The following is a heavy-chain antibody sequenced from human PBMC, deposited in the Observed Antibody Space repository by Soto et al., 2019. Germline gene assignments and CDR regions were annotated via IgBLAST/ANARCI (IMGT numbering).Heavy chain of an antibody. CDR1: GGTFSSYA. V-gene: IGHV1-69*13. Sequence: ASVKVSCKASGGTFSSYAISWVRQAPGQGLEWMGGIIPIFGTANYAQKFQGRVTITADESTSTAYMELSSLRSEDTAVYYCARESPFYYDFWSGYYPGWFDPWGQGALVTVSS. CDR2: IIPIFGTA. D-gene: IGHD3-3*01. CDR3: ARESPFYYDFWSGYYPGWFDP. J-gene: IGHJ5*02.